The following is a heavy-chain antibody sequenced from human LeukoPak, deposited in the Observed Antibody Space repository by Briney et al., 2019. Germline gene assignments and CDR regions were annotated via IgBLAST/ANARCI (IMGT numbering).Heavy chain of an antibody. Sequence: GESLKISCQGSGYTFTSYWIGWVRQMPGKGLEWMGIIYPGDSDTRYSPSFRSQVTISADKSINTAYLQWSSLKASDTAIYYCARHQGYCSSTSCYVVNWGQGTLVTVPS. CDR3: ARHQGYCSSTSCYVVN. CDR2: IYPGDSDT. D-gene: IGHD2-2*01. J-gene: IGHJ4*02. V-gene: IGHV5-51*01. CDR1: GYTFTSYW.